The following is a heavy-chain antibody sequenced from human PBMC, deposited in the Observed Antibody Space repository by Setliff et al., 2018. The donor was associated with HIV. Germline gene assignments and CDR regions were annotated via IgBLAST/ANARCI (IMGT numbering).Heavy chain of an antibody. CDR1: GFTFNTYA. V-gene: IGHV3-23*01. CDR2: ILSTGERT. D-gene: IGHD3-3*01. J-gene: IGHJ4*02. Sequence: GGSLRLSCAASGFTFNTYAMSWVRQAPGEGLEWVSAILSTGERTFYADSVKGRFTISRDNAKKSLYLQMNSLRADDTAVYYCARAFSGYYFDYWGQGTLVTVSS. CDR3: ARAFSGYYFDY.